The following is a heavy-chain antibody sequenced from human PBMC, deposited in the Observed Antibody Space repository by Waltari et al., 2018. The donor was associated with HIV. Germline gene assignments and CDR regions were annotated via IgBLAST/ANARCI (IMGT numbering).Heavy chain of an antibody. CDR1: GFSFSTYS. CDR2: ISTSSSTI. CDR3: ARDRNSRGAFEI. J-gene: IGHJ3*02. D-gene: IGHD5-18*01. Sequence: EVQLVESGGGLVQPGGSLRLSCAASGFSFSTYSMSWVRQGPGKGLDWVSYISTSSSTIYYADSVKGRFTISRDNAKNALYLQMNSLRAEDTAVYYCARDRNSRGAFEIWGQGTMVTVSS. V-gene: IGHV3-48*01.